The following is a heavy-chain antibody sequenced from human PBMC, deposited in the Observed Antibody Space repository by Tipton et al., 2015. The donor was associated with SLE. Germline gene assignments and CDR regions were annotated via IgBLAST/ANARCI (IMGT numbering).Heavy chain of an antibody. D-gene: IGHD4-17*01. CDR3: ARGYGDYSNWFDP. CDR1: GGSISSFY. V-gene: IGHV4-59*01. CDR2: ISYRGNT. Sequence: TLSLTCTVSGGSISSFYWSWIRLPPGKGLEWIAYISYRGNTDYNPSLKSRVTISVDTSKNQFSLKLSSVTAADTAVYYCARGYGDYSNWFDPWGQGTLVTVSS. J-gene: IGHJ5*02.